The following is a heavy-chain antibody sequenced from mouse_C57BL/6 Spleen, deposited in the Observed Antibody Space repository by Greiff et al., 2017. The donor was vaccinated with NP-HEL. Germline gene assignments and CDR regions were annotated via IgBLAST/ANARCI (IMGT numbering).Heavy chain of an antibody. J-gene: IGHJ3*01. CDR3: TTRGPDYYGSSYSWFAY. CDR1: GFNIKDYY. CDR2: IDPEDGDT. V-gene: IGHV14-1*01. D-gene: IGHD1-1*01. Sequence: EVQLQQSGAELVRPGASVKLSCTASGFNIKDYYMHWVKQRPEQGLEWIRRIDPEDGDTEYAPKFQGKATMTADTSSNTAYLQLSSLTSEDTAVYYCTTRGPDYYGSSYSWFAYWGQGTLVTVSA.